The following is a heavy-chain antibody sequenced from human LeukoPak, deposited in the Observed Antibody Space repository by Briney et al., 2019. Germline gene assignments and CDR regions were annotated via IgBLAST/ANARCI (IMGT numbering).Heavy chain of an antibody. D-gene: IGHD1-26*01. CDR2: VYSSGTT. J-gene: IGHJ4*02. CDR3: AREGSSRPFDY. Sequence: SETLSLTCTVSGDSVSSYYWTWIRQPAGKGLEWIGRVYSSGTTHYNPSLKSRVTMSVDTSKNQFTLKLSSVTAADTAVYYCAREGSSRPFDYWGQGTLVTVSS. V-gene: IGHV4-4*07. CDR1: GDSVSSYY.